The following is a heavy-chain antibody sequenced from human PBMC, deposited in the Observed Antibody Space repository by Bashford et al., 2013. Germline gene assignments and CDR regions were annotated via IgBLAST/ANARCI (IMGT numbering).Heavy chain of an antibody. V-gene: IGHV1-2*02. J-gene: IGHJ6*02. D-gene: IGHD1-14*01. Sequence: WVRQAPGQGLEWMGWINPNSGGTNYAQKFQGRVTMTRDTSISTAYMELSRLRSDDTAVYYCARGLEGRRPDGMDVWGQGTTVTVSS. CDR2: INPNSGGT. CDR3: ARGLEGRRPDGMDV.